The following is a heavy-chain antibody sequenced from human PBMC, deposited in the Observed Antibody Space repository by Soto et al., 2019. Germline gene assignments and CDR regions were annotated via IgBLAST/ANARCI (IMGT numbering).Heavy chain of an antibody. CDR3: AKDREVLWFGTDY. CDR2: ISYHGTIK. Sequence: QVQLVESGGGVVQPGRSLRLSCAASGFTFSSYGMHWVRQAPGKGLEWVAVISYHGTIKDHADSVKGRFTISRDNSRNTMYLQMNSLRVEDTAVYYCAKDREVLWFGTDYWGQGTLVTVSS. D-gene: IGHD3-10*01. V-gene: IGHV3-30*18. J-gene: IGHJ4*02. CDR1: GFTFSSYG.